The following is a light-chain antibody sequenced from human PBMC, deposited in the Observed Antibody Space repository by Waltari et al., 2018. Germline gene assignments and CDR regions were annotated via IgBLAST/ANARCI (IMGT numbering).Light chain of an antibody. CDR2: RDN. V-gene: IGLV10-54*04. Sequence: QAGLTQPPSVSKGLRQTATLTCTGNSNNVGNQGAAWLQQRQGHPPKLLSDRDNARPSGISARFSASRSGNTASLTITGLQPEDEADYYCSAWDYNLNAYVFGTGTKVTVL. CDR1: SNNVGNQG. CDR3: SAWDYNLNAYV. J-gene: IGLJ1*01.